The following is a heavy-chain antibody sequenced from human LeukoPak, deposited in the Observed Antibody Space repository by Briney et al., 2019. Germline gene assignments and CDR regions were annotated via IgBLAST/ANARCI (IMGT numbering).Heavy chain of an antibody. V-gene: IGHV1-8*01. D-gene: IGHD2-2*02. CDR1: GFPFTSYD. J-gene: IGHJ5*02. Sequence: ASVKVSFKASGFPFTSYDINWVRPASGQGLEWMGWMNPNNGNTGYAQKFQGRVTMTRDTSISTAYMELRGLRSEDTAVYYCVRDAEGAAISVNYWFDPWGQGTLVTVSS. CDR3: VRDAEGAAISVNYWFDP. CDR2: MNPNNGNT.